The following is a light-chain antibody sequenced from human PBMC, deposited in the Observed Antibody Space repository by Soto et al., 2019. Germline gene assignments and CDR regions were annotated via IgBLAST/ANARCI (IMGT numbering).Light chain of an antibody. V-gene: IGLV1-47*02. CDR3: AAWDASLIACV. Sequence: QSVLPQPPSASVTAGQVVTISCSGGDANIGSNSVYWYQHLPRMAPKLVIYYNNQRAAGVPDRFSGSRSGTSASLAIVGLRSEDEAVYYCAAWDASLIACVFGNGTKVAVL. CDR1: DANIGSNS. J-gene: IGLJ1*01. CDR2: YNN.